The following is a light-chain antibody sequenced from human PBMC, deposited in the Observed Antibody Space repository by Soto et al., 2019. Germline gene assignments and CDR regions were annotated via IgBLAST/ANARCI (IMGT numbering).Light chain of an antibody. CDR2: AAS. V-gene: IGKV1-27*01. Sequence: DLQMTQSPSSLSASLGDTVTIXXRASQGIRNYLAWYQQKPGKAPKLXXYAASTLQSGVPSRFSGSGSGTDFTLTIRSLQTEDVATYYCQRCDNARRITFGQGTRLEIK. CDR3: QRCDNARRIT. CDR1: QGIRNY. J-gene: IGKJ5*01.